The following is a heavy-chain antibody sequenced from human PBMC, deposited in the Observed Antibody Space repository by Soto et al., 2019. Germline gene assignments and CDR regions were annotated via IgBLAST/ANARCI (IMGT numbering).Heavy chain of an antibody. CDR3: ARVWGGDSGDDGGYLFASWFDP. CDR1: GGTFSSYT. D-gene: IGHD5-12*01. CDR2: IIPILGIA. V-gene: IGHV1-69*02. J-gene: IGHJ5*02. Sequence: QVQLVQSGAEVKKPGSSVKVSCKASGGTFSSYTISWVRQAPGQGLEWMGRIIPILGIANYAQKFQGRVTITADKATSTAYMERSSLRSEDTAVYYCARVWGGDSGDDGGYLFASWFDPLGQGTLVTVSS.